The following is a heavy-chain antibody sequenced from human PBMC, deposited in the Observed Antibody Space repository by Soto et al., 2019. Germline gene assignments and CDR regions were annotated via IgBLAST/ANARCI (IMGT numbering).Heavy chain of an antibody. CDR3: ARMANYIFWSGPQPTDS. V-gene: IGHV4-31*03. D-gene: IGHD3-3*01. Sequence: QVHLPEAGPRLVKPSQTLSLTCTVSGGSISSGGYYWTWIRQPPGKGLEGIGPIDHGGSTYYKPPLKSRATMSVDTSQNQSSLRRTSVTAADTAVYYCARMANYIFWSGPQPTDSWGQGTLVTVSS. CDR1: GGSISSGGYY. CDR2: IDHGGST. J-gene: IGHJ5*02.